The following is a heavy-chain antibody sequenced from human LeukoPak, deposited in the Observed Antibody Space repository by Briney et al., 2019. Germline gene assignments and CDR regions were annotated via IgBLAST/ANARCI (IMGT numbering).Heavy chain of an antibody. CDR1: DGSFSGYY. Sequence: SETLSLTCAVYDGSFSGYYWTWIRQPPGKGLEWIGEINHSGSTNYNPSLKSRVTISVDTSKNQFSLKLTSVTAADTAVYYCARVHGYYNILTGYYRYYFDYWGQGTLVTVSS. CDR2: INHSGST. J-gene: IGHJ4*02. D-gene: IGHD3-9*01. V-gene: IGHV4-34*01. CDR3: ARVHGYYNILTGYYRYYFDY.